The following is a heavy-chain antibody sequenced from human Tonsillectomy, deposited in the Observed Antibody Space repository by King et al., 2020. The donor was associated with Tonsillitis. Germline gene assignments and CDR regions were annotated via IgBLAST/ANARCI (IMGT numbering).Heavy chain of an antibody. CDR3: AREKDAGVASVRYYYVMDV. V-gene: IGHV3-7*01. CDR2: IKQDGSEK. J-gene: IGHJ6*02. D-gene: IGHD2-15*01. CDR1: GFTFSRYW. Sequence: VQLVESGGGLVQPGGSLRLSCAASGFTFSRYWLTWVRQAPGKGLEWVANIKQDGSEKYYVDSMKGRFTISRDNAKNSLYLHMNSLRVEDTAVYYCAREKDAGVASVRYYYVMDVWGQGTAVTVSS.